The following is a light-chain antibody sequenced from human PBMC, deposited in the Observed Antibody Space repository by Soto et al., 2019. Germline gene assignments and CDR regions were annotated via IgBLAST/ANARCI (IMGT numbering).Light chain of an antibody. CDR3: QQVRT. CDR1: QSISSNY. J-gene: IGKJ2*01. CDR2: GAS. V-gene: IGKV3-20*01. Sequence: EIVLTQSPGTLSLSPGERATLSCRATQSISSNYLAWYQQKPGQAPRLLIYGASSRATGIPDRFSGSGSGTDFSLTISRLEPEDFAVYYCQQVRTFGQGTKLEIK.